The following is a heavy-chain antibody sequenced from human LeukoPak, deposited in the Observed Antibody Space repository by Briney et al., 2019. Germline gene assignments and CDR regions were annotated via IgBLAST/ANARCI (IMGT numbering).Heavy chain of an antibody. D-gene: IGHD3-22*01. V-gene: IGHV4-34*01. Sequence: KSSETLSLTCAVYGGSFSGYYWSWIRQPPGKGLEWIGEINHSGSTNYNPSLKSRVTISVDTSKNQFSLKLSSVTAADTAVYYCARVRRYYYDSSVKGAFDIWGQGTMVTVS. CDR1: GGSFSGYY. CDR3: ARVRRYYYDSSVKGAFDI. CDR2: INHSGST. J-gene: IGHJ3*02.